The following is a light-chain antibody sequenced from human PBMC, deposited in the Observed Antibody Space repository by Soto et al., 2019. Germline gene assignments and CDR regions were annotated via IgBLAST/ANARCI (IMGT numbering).Light chain of an antibody. CDR3: QQSYSTSPWT. CDR2: AAA. J-gene: IGKJ5*01. V-gene: IGKV1-39*01. Sequence: DNMLTPSPPALSSFFRWKGTLTXLRRRRISNYFIWYQHKPGKAPRLLIYAAASLQSGVPSRCSSSGCGTDVILTISSLQPEDFATYYCQQSYSTSPWTFGQGTRVENK. CDR1: RRISNY.